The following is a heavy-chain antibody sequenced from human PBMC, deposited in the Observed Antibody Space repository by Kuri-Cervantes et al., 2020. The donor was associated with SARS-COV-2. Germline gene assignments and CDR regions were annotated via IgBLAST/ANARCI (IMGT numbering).Heavy chain of an antibody. Sequence: GESLKISCAASGFTVSSNYMSWVRQAPGKGLEWVSVIYSGGSTYYADSVKGRFTISRDNSKNTLYLQMNSLRSEDTAVYYCARAGAVGITGTINWFDPWGQGTLVTVSS. J-gene: IGHJ5*02. CDR3: ARAGAVGITGTINWFDP. CDR2: IYSGGST. D-gene: IGHD1-20*01. CDR1: GFTVSSNY. V-gene: IGHV3-53*05.